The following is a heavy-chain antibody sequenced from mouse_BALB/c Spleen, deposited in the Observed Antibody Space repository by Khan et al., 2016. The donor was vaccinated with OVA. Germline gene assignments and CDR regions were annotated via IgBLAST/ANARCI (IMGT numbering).Heavy chain of an antibody. CDR3: ARLAYYYNGEGFAY. CDR1: GFTFSTYG. CDR2: ISTGGHYT. V-gene: IGHV5-6*02. Sequence: EVKLEESGGDLVKPGGSLKLSCAVSGFTFSTYGMSWVRQTPDMRLEWVATISTGGHYTYYPDSVKGRFTISRDNAMNTLYLQMSILKSEDTAIYYCARLAYYYNGEGFAYWGQGTLVAVSA. J-gene: IGHJ3*01. D-gene: IGHD1-1*01.